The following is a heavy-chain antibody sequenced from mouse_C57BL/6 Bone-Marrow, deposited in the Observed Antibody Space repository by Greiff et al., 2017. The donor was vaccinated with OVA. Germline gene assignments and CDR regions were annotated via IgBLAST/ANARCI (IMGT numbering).Heavy chain of an antibody. V-gene: IGHV1-19*01. CDR3: ARAGYWFAY. CDR2: INPYNGGT. J-gene: IGHJ3*01. Sequence: EVQLQQSGPVLVKPGASVKMSCKASGYTFTDYYMNWVKQSPGKSLEWIGVINPYNGGTSYNQKFKGKATLTVDKSSSTAYMELNSLTSEDSAVYYCARAGYWFAYWGQGTLVTVSA. CDR1: GYTFTDYY. D-gene: IGHD3-1*01.